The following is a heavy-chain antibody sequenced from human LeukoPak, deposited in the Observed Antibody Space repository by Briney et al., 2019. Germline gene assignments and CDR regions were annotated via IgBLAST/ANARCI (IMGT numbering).Heavy chain of an antibody. CDR2: ISSSSSYI. V-gene: IGHV3-21*01. D-gene: IGHD3-16*02. Sequence: GGSLGLSCAASGFTFSSYSMNWVRQAPGKGLEWVSSISSSSSYICYADSVKGRFTISRDNAKNSLYLQMNSLRAEDTAVYYCARGDDYVWGSYRYADYWGQGTLVAVSS. J-gene: IGHJ4*02. CDR3: ARGDDYVWGSYRYADY. CDR1: GFTFSSYS.